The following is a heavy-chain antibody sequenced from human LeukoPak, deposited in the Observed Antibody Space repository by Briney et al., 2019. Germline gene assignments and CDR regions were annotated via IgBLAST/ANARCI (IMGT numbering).Heavy chain of an antibody. CDR2: ISSSGTYI. D-gene: IGHD4-17*01. CDR1: GFTFRNYS. J-gene: IGHJ4*02. V-gene: IGHV3-21*01. CDR3: ARDQDYGGDFDY. Sequence: GGSLKLSCAASGFTFRNYSMNWVRQAPGQGLKWVSSISSSGTYIYYAASVKGRFTISRDDANNSLYLQMNSLRAEDTAVYYCARDQDYGGDFDYWGQGTLVTVSS.